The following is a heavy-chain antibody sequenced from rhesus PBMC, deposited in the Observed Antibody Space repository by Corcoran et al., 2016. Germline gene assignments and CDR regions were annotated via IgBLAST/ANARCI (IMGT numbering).Heavy chain of an antibody. D-gene: IGHD6-25*01. CDR3: ARRAGGRFAS. V-gene: IGHV4-80*01. Sequence: QVQLQESGPGLVKPSEPLSLTCAVSGASLSGYWWSWFRQSPGTGREWIGEITGDSGSTYYNPSLKSRVTISKDASKSQFSLNLSSVTAADTAMYYCARRAGGRFASWGQGVLVTVSS. CDR1: GASLSGYW. J-gene: IGHJ4*01. CDR2: ITGDSGST.